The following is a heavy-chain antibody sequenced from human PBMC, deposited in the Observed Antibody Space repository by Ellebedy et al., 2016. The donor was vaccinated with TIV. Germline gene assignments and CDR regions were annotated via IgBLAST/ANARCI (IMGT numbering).Heavy chain of an antibody. CDR3: ARVHCSITTCDYYYMDV. CDR1: GGSVSRYF. CDR2: IFTSGSF. Sequence: SETLSLXXTVSGGSVSRYFWSWIRQPAGKGLEWIGRIFTSGSFNCNPSLMSRVTMSVVTSKNQISLRLNSVTTADTAVYYCARVHCSITTCDYYYMDVWGKGTTVTVSS. V-gene: IGHV4-4*07. J-gene: IGHJ6*03. D-gene: IGHD1-1*01.